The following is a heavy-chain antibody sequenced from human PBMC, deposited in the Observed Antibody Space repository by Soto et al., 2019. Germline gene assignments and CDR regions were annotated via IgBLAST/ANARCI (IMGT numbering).Heavy chain of an antibody. J-gene: IGHJ4*02. CDR2: ISGSGGST. D-gene: IGHD6-19*01. CDR1: GFTFSSYA. V-gene: IGHV3-23*01. Sequence: VQLLESGGGLVQPGGSLRLSCAASGFTFSSYAMSWVRQAPGKRLEWVSAISGSGGSTYYADSVKGRFTISRDNSMNTLYLQMNSLRAEDTAVYYCAKEGSGWYAVDYWGQGTLVTVSS. CDR3: AKEGSGWYAVDY.